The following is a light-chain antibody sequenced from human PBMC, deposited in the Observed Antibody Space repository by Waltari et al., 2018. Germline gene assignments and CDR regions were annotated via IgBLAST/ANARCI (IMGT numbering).Light chain of an antibody. V-gene: IGLV1-44*01. J-gene: IGLJ3*02. Sequence: QSVLTQPPSASGTPGQRVTISCSGSNSNIGTNTVSWYQQLPGTAPKLLIFNYSERPSGVPDRFSGSKSGTSSSLAIGGLQAEDDADYYCAAWDDSLNVWLFGGGTKLTVL. CDR2: NYS. CDR3: AAWDDSLNVWL. CDR1: NSNIGTNT.